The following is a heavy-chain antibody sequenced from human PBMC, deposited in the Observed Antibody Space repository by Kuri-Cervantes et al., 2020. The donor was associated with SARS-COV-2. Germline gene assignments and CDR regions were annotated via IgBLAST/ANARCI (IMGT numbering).Heavy chain of an antibody. D-gene: IGHD3-10*01. Sequence: CTVSGYSISNTNYYWGWIRQPPGKGLEWIGSVSYSGSAYYNPSLKSRVTIFVDTSKNQLSLWLSSVMAADTSVYYRAREGLWFGGGSFDYWGQGTLVTVSS. CDR2: VSYSGSA. V-gene: IGHV4-39*07. J-gene: IGHJ4*02. CDR1: GYSISNTNYY. CDR3: AREGLWFGGGSFDY.